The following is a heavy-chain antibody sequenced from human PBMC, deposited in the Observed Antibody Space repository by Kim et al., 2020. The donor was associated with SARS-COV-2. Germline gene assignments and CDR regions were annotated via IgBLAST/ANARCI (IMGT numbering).Heavy chain of an antibody. CDR2: INHSGST. J-gene: IGHJ4*02. D-gene: IGHD3-9*01. Sequence: SETLSLTCAVYGGSFSGYYWSWIRQPPGKGLEWIGEINHSGSTNYNPSLKSRVTISVDTSKNQFSLKLSSVTAADTAVYYCARGTGDFDWLLGYYFDYWGQGTLVTVSS. V-gene: IGHV4-34*01. CDR3: ARGTGDFDWLLGYYFDY. CDR1: GGSFSGYY.